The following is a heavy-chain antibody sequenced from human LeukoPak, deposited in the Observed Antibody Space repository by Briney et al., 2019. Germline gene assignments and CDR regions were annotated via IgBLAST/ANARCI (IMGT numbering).Heavy chain of an antibody. CDR1: GFTFSSYG. V-gene: IGHV3-30*02. CDR2: IRYDGSNK. Sequence: PGGSLRLSCAASGFTFSSYGMHWVRQAPGKGPEWVAFIRYDGSNKYYADSVKGRFTISRDNSKNTLYLQMNSLRAEDTAVYYCAKDRRLHFDYWGQGTLVTVSS. D-gene: IGHD4-11*01. CDR3: AKDRRLHFDY. J-gene: IGHJ4*02.